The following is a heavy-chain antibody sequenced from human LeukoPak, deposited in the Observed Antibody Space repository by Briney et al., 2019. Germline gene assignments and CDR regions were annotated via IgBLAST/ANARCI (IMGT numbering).Heavy chain of an antibody. CDR3: ARESADCSSTSCSYYFDY. Sequence: GGSLRLSCAASGFTASSNYMSSVRQAPGKGLEWVSVIYSAGSTYYADPVKGRFTHARDNSKNTPYLQMNSLRAEDTAVYYCARESADCSSTSCSYYFDYWGQGTLVTVSS. D-gene: IGHD2-2*01. CDR1: GFTASSNY. J-gene: IGHJ4*02. V-gene: IGHV3-53*01. CDR2: IYSAGST.